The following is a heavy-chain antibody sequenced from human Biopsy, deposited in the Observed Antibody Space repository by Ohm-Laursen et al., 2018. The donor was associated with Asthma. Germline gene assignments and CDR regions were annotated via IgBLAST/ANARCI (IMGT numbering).Heavy chain of an antibody. CDR1: GITFSHHT. V-gene: IGHV3-30*04. CDR3: ARAGESDLVGGLDV. Sequence: SLRLSCAASGITFSHHTMHWVRQAPGRGLEWMAVISSDGIERYYTDSVKGRFTISRDNSRNTLYLQKNSLRADDTAVYYCARAGESDLVGGLDVWGQGTTVIVS. D-gene: IGHD2-21*01. CDR2: ISSDGIER. J-gene: IGHJ6*02.